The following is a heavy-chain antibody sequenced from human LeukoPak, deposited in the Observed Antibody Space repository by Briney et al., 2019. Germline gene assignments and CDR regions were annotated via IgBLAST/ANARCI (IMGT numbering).Heavy chain of an antibody. D-gene: IGHD2-2*01. CDR2: IIPIFGTA. Sequence: SVKVSCKASGYTFTSYGISWVRQAPGQGLEWMGGIIPIFGTANYAQKFQGRVTITADESTSTAYMELSSLRSEDTAVYYCASSLGGEYQLLLDYWGQGTLVTVSS. J-gene: IGHJ4*02. V-gene: IGHV1-69*13. CDR1: GYTFTSYG. CDR3: ASSLGGEYQLLLDY.